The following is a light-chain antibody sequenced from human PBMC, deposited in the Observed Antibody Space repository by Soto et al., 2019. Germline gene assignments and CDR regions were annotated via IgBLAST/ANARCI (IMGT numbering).Light chain of an antibody. V-gene: IGLV1-40*01. CDR3: QSYDRSLRGVI. Sequence: QSVLTQPPSVSGAPGQRVTISCTGTGSNIGASYDVYWYQQLPGTAPKLLIYGDISRPSGVPDRFSASKSGTSDSLAITGLQAEDEADYYCQSYDRSLRGVIFGGGTKVTVL. J-gene: IGLJ2*01. CDR2: GDI. CDR1: GSNIGASYD.